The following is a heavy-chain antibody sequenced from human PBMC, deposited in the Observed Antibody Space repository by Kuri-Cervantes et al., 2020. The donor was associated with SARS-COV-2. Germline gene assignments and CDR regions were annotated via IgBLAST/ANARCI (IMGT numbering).Heavy chain of an antibody. D-gene: IGHD6-19*01. V-gene: IGHV3-21*01. CDR1: GFTFSSYS. CDR2: ISSSSSYI. J-gene: IGHJ4*02. CDR3: ARGPVIAVAAGFDY. Sequence: GESLKISCAASGFTFSSYSMNWVRQAPGKGLEWVSSISSSSSYIYYADSVKGRFTISRDNSKNTLYLQMNSLRAEDTAVYYCARGPVIAVAAGFDYWGQGTLVTVSS.